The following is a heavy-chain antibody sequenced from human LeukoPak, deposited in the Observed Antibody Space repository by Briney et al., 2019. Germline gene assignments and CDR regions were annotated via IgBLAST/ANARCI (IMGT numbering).Heavy chain of an antibody. CDR2: INPNSGGT. Sequence: ASVKVSCKASGYTFTGYHMHWVRQAPGQGLEWMGRINPNSGGTNYAQKFQGRVTMTRDTSISTAYMELSRLRSDDTAVYYCARGLRGGDCYSPGYWGQGTLVTVSS. V-gene: IGHV1-2*06. CDR1: GYTFTGYH. J-gene: IGHJ4*02. CDR3: ARGLRGGDCYSPGY. D-gene: IGHD2-21*02.